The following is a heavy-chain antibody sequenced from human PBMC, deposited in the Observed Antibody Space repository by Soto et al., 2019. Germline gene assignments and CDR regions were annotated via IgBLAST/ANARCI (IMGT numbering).Heavy chain of an antibody. CDR1: GASLSGYN. D-gene: IGHD1-1*01. Sequence: KPSETLSLTCKVSGASLSGYNWSWIRQPPGKGLEWVGRIYATGSADYNPSLKSRITISDDMSKKQFYLTLRHVTAADTAIYYCVRDGTKNLRDRFDPWGRGILVTVSS. J-gene: IGHJ5*02. CDR2: IYATGSA. CDR3: VRDGTKNLRDRFDP. V-gene: IGHV4-4*07.